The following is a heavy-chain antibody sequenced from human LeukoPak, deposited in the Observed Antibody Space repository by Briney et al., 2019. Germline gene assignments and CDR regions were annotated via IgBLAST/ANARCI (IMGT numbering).Heavy chain of an antibody. V-gene: IGHV4-34*01. J-gene: IGHJ4*02. CDR3: ARAPDYTNYVFPTDY. Sequence: PSETLSLTCAVYGGSFSGYYWSWIRQPPGKGLEWIGEINHSGSTNYNPSLKSRVTISVDTSKNQFSLKLSSVTAADTAVYYCARAPDYTNYVFPTDYWGQGTLVTVSS. CDR2: INHSGST. D-gene: IGHD4-11*01. CDR1: GGSFSGYY.